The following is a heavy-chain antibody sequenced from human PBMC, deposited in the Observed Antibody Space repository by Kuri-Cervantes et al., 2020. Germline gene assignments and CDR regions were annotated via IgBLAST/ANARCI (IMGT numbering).Heavy chain of an antibody. J-gene: IGHJ6*02. CDR3: ATGYSNGMDV. Sequence: GESLKISCGASGFTFRNYWMRWVRQAPGKGREWVANIKEDGNEKYYVDSVKGRFTISRDNAKNSLYLQMNSLRAEDTAVYYYATGYSNGMDVWGQGTTVTVSS. V-gene: IGHV3-7*01. CDR1: GFTFRNYW. CDR2: IKEDGNEK. D-gene: IGHD1-1*01.